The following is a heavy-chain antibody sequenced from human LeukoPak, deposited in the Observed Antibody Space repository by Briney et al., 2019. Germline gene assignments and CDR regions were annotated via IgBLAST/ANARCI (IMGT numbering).Heavy chain of an antibody. J-gene: IGHJ4*01. CDR1: GGSFSGYF. CDR2: INHSGST. V-gene: IGHV4-34*01. Sequence: SETLSLTCAVYGGSFSGYFWTWIRQPPGKGLEWIGEINHSGSTNYNPSLKSRVTISVDMSKNQVSLKMSSVTAADTAVYYCAKSGGYGLIDYWGQGTLVTVSS. CDR3: AKSGGYGLIDY. D-gene: IGHD6-25*01.